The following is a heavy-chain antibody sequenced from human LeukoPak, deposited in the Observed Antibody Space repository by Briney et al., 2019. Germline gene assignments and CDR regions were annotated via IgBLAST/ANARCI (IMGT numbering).Heavy chain of an antibody. Sequence: GGSLRLSCAASGFTFSSYGMHWVRQAPGKGLEWVAVISYDGSNKYYADSVKGRFTISRDNSKNTLYLQMNSLRAEDTAVYYCAKDLAIALGVPAALDYWGQGTLVTVSS. CDR3: AKDLAIALGVPAALDY. CDR2: ISYDGSNK. J-gene: IGHJ4*02. CDR1: GFTFSSYG. V-gene: IGHV3-30*18. D-gene: IGHD2-2*01.